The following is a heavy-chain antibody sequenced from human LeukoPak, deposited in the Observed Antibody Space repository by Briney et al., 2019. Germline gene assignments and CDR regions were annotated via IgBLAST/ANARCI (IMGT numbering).Heavy chain of an antibody. CDR3: ARGTTTVENWFAP. J-gene: IGHJ5*02. Sequence: GGSVNVSFKASVGIFISYAISWVRQAPGRGLEWMGGIIPIFGTANYAPKFQSRVTITTDESTGTAYMALSSLRSEDTAVYYCARGTTTVENWFAPCGQARLVTVYS. CDR1: VGIFISYA. V-gene: IGHV1-69*05. CDR2: IIPIFGTA. D-gene: IGHD4-17*01.